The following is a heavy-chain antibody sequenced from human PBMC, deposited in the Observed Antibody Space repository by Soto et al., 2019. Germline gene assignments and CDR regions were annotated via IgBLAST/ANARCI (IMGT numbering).Heavy chain of an antibody. J-gene: IGHJ4*02. CDR2: ISAYNGNT. CDR1: GYTFTSYG. CDR3: ARDYYDSSGYYPESEAFNDY. D-gene: IGHD3-22*01. Sequence: ASVKVSCKASGYTFTSYGISCVRQAPGQVLEWMGWISAYNGNTNYAQKLQGRVTMTTDTSTSTAYMELRSLRSDDTAVYYCARDYYDSSGYYPESEAFNDYWGQGTLVTVSS. V-gene: IGHV1-18*01.